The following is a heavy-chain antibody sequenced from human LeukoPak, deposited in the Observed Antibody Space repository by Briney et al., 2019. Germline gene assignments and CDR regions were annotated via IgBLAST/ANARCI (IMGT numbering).Heavy chain of an antibody. Sequence: ASLKVSCKASGYAFSEYNIHWLRQAPGQRLERIGWINPNSGVTKYAQKFQGRITMTRETSISTAYMELSGLTSDDTALYYCARDAPQNCSGGTCFPFWGQGTLVTVSS. CDR1: GYAFSEYN. J-gene: IGHJ4*02. CDR2: INPNSGVT. CDR3: ARDAPQNCSGGTCFPF. D-gene: IGHD2-15*01. V-gene: IGHV1-2*02.